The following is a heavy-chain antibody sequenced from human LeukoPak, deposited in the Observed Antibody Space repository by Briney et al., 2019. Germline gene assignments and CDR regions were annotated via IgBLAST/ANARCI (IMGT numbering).Heavy chain of an antibody. V-gene: IGHV3-48*04. D-gene: IGHD6-13*01. CDR2: ISSSGSTI. CDR3: ARRYSRARGYMDV. J-gene: IGHJ6*03. Sequence: GGSLRLSCAASGFTFSSYAMTWVRQAPGKGLEWVSYISSSGSTIYYADSVKGRFTISRDNAKNSLYLQMNSLRAEDTAVYYCARRYSRARGYMDVWGKGTTVTVSS. CDR1: GFTFSSYA.